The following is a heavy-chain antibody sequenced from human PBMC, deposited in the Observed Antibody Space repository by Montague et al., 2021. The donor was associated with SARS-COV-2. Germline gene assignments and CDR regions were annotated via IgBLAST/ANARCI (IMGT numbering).Heavy chain of an antibody. D-gene: IGHD2-15*01. V-gene: IGHV4-59*01. CDR2: IPSTGST. CDR1: GDSFTYFY. CDR3: ARKVVLADCFDF. J-gene: IGHJ4*01. Sequence: SETLSLTCSVSGDSFTYFYWSWIRHSPGTGLEWIGYIPSTGSTNYNPSFTSRFTISVDTSENQFSLKVTSVTAADTAGYYCARKVVLADCFDFWGHGTLVTVSS.